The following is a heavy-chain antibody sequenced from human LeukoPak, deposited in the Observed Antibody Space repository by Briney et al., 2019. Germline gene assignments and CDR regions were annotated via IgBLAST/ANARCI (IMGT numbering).Heavy chain of an antibody. CDR3: ARDYRSSSGRSIDY. CDR2: LKQDGSEE. Sequence: CCATVGSSYSVHRVSWVSMPQGKGLEGVANLKQDGSEEYYVDSVKGRFTISRDNAKNSLYLQMNSLRAEDTAVYYCARDYRSSSGRSIDYWGQGTLVTVSS. V-gene: IGHV3-7*01. CDR1: GSSYSVHR. D-gene: IGHD6-6*01. J-gene: IGHJ4*02.